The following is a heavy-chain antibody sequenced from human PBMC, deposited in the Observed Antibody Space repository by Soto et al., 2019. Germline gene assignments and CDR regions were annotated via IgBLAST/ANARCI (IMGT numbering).Heavy chain of an antibody. J-gene: IGHJ4*02. V-gene: IGHV3-23*01. CDR1: GFTFSNYA. CDR2: IVPSGGST. CDR3: ARSARTLDC. Sequence: WGSLRPSCGASGFTFSNYAMSWGRQAPGKGLEWVSGIVPSGGSTYYADSVKGRFTISRDNSQNTVYVQMNSLRAEDTALYYCARSARTLDCWGQGTLVTVSS.